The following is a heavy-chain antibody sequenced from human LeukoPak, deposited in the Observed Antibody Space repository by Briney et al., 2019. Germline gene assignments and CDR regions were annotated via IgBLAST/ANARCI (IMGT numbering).Heavy chain of an antibody. CDR1: GYTFTSYG. V-gene: IGHV1-18*01. CDR2: ISAYNGNT. Sequence: ASVKVSCKASGYTFTSYGISWVRQAPGQGLEWMGWISAYNGNTNYAQKLQGRVTMTTDTSTSTAYMELRSLRSDDTAVYYCERDLIIGGATTSANWFDPWGQGTLVIVSS. J-gene: IGHJ5*02. D-gene: IGHD1-26*01. CDR3: ERDLIIGGATTSANWFDP.